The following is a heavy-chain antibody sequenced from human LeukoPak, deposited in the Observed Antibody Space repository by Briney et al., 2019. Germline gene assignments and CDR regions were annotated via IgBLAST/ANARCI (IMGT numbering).Heavy chain of an antibody. D-gene: IGHD5-18*01. Sequence: GASVKVSCKASGYTFTGYYMHWVRQAPGQGLEWMGWINPNSGGTNYAQKVQGRVTMTTDASTSTAYMELRSLRSDDTAVYYCARGGHTAHGNDAFDIWGQGTMVTVSS. J-gene: IGHJ3*02. V-gene: IGHV1-2*02. CDR1: GYTFTGYY. CDR2: INPNSGGT. CDR3: ARGGHTAHGNDAFDI.